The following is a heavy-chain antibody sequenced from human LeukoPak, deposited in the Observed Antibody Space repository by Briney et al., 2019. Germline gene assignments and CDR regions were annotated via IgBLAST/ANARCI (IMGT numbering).Heavy chain of an antibody. CDR3: ARIVGATLGDY. Sequence: GGSLRLSCAASGFTFSDHYMDWVRQAPGKGLEWVGRTRNKANGYTTEYAASVKGRFTISRDDSKNSLYLQMNSLKTEDTAVYYCARIVGATLGDYWGQGTLVTVSS. D-gene: IGHD1-26*01. CDR2: TRNKANGYTT. V-gene: IGHV3-72*01. CDR1: GFTFSDHY. J-gene: IGHJ4*02.